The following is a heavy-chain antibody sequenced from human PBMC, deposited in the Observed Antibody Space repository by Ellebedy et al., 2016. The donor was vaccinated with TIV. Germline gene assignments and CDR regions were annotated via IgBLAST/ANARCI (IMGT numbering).Heavy chain of an antibody. CDR3: AKNKWIGGSGWPFDN. CDR1: GFTFDDYA. V-gene: IGHV3-9*01. Sequence: PGGSLRLSCAASGFTFDDYAIHWVRQTPGKGLEWVAGCSWNGVIIGYAASGKGRFTVSRDDAKNFVYLQMKSLRAEDTALYYCAKNKWIGGSGWPFDNWGQGTLVIVSS. D-gene: IGHD6-19*01. J-gene: IGHJ4*02. CDR2: CSWNGVII.